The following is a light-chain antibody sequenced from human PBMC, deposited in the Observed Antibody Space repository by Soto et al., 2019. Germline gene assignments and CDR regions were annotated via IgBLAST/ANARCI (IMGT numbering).Light chain of an antibody. J-gene: IGLJ1*01. CDR1: SSDVGSYNL. CDR3: CSYAGRSHYV. Sequence: QSALRQPASVSGSPGQSITISCTGISSDVGSYNLVSWYQQHPDEAPQLIIYEVSKRPSGVSNRFSGSKSGNTASLTISGLQTEDEADYYCCSYAGRSHYVFGTGTKVTVL. CDR2: EVS. V-gene: IGLV2-23*02.